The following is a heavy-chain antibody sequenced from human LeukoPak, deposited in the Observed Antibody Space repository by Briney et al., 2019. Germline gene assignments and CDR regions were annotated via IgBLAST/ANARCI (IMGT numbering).Heavy chain of an antibody. D-gene: IGHD3-10*01. CDR1: GFTFSSYG. Sequence: GGSLRLSCAASGFTFSSYGMHWVRQAPGKGLEWVAVISYDGSNKYYADSVKGRFTISRDNSKNTLYLQMNSLRAEDTAVYYCAKDPYYYGSGSYPSPYYYYGMDVWGQGTTVTVSS. CDR2: ISYDGSNK. CDR3: AKDPYYYGSGSYPSPYYYYGMDV. V-gene: IGHV3-30*18. J-gene: IGHJ6*02.